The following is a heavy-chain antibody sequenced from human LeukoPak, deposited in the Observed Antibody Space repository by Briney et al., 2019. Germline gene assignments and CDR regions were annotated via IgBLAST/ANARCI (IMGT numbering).Heavy chain of an antibody. J-gene: IGHJ5*02. CDR3: AREAHCSGGSCYSFFGWFDP. V-gene: IGHV1-69*13. CDR2: IIPIFGTA. CDR1: GGTFSRYA. D-gene: IGHD2-15*01. Sequence: SVKVSCKASGGTFSRYAISWVRQAPGQGLEWMGGIIPIFGTANYAQKFQGRVTITADESTSTAYMELSSLRSEDTAVYHCAREAHCSGGSCYSFFGWFDPWGQGTLVTVSS.